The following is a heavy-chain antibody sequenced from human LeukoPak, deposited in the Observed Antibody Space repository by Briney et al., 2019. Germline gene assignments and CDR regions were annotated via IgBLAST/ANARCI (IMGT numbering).Heavy chain of an antibody. V-gene: IGHV3-23*01. CDR3: AKGDMVRGVNDYFDY. D-gene: IGHD3-10*01. J-gene: IGHJ4*02. Sequence: GGSLRLSCAASGYTFSSYYMNWVRQAPGKGLEWVSVISSSGGSTYYADSVKGRFTISRDNSKNTLYLEMNSLRAEDTAVYYCAKGDMVRGVNDYFDYGGQGTLVTVP. CDR2: ISSSGGST. CDR1: GYTFSSYY.